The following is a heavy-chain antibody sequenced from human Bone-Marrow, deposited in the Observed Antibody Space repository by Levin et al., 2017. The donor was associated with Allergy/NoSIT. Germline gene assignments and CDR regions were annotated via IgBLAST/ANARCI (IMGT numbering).Heavy chain of an antibody. CDR3: AREDQLLFDY. J-gene: IGHJ4*02. V-gene: IGHV3-74*01. Sequence: ETLSLTCAASGFTFSSYWMHWVRQAPGKGLVWVSRINSDGSSTSYADSVKGRFTISRDNAKNTLYLQMNSLRAEDTAVYYCAREDQLLFDYWGQGTLVTVSS. CDR1: GFTFSSYW. CDR2: INSDGSST. D-gene: IGHD2-2*01.